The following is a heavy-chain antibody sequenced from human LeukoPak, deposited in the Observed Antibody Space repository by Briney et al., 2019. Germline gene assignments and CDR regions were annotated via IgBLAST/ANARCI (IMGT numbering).Heavy chain of an antibody. V-gene: IGHV4-39*01. J-gene: IGHJ4*02. Sequence: PSETLSLTCTVSGGSISSSSYYWGWIRQPPGKGLEWIESIYYSGSTYYNPSLKSRVTISVDTSKNQFSLKLSSVTAADTAVYYCARHPLAGATAPNYFDYWGQGTLVTVSS. CDR1: GGSISSSSYY. CDR2: IYYSGST. D-gene: IGHD6-25*01. CDR3: ARHPLAGATAPNYFDY.